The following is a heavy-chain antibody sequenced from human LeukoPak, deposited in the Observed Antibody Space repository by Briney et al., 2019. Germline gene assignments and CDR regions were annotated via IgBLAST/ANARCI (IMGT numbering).Heavy chain of an antibody. CDR1: GFPFSFYE. CDR3: ALLAVASDFDY. CDR2: IASSGRNI. V-gene: IGHV3-48*03. Sequence: GGSLRLSCAVSGFPFSFYEMNWVRQAPGKGLEWVSNIASSGRNIYYADSVKGRFSISRDNAKRSLYLQMNSLRVEDTAIYYCALLAVASDFDYWGQGALVTVSS. D-gene: IGHD6-19*01. J-gene: IGHJ4*02.